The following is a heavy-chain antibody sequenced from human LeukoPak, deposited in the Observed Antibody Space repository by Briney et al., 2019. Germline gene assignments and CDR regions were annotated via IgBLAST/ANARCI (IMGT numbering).Heavy chain of an antibody. CDR3: ARAFAGYCSSTSCYGGDY. V-gene: IGHV3-21*01. CDR2: ISSSSSYI. CDR1: GFTFSSYA. D-gene: IGHD2-2*01. Sequence: NPGGSLRLSCAASGFTFSSYAMSWVRQAPGKGLEWVSSISSSSSYIYYADSVKGRFTISRDNAKNSLYLQMNSLRAEDTAVYYCARAFAGYCSSTSCYGGDYWGQGTLVTVSS. J-gene: IGHJ4*02.